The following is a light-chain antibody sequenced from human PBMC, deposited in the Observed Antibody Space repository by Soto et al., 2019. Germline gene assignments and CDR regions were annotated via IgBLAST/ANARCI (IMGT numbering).Light chain of an antibody. CDR3: QQYNTYWT. J-gene: IGKJ1*01. CDR2: GAS. Sequence: EIVMTQSPAPLSVSPGERSTLSCRASQTVSSNLAWYQQKPGQAPRLLIYGASNRATGIPDRFSGSGSGTDFTLTISSLQPDDFASYYCQQYNTYWTFGQGTKVDI. V-gene: IGKV3D-15*01. CDR1: QTVSSN.